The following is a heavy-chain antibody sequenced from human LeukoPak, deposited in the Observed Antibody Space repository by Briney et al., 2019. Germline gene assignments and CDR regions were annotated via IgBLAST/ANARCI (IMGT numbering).Heavy chain of an antibody. CDR3: AREGATAGSGYHFDY. D-gene: IGHD6-13*01. CDR2: ISSSSSSI. J-gene: IGHJ4*02. Sequence: PGGSLRLSCAASGFIFSGYHMNWVRQAPGKGLEWVSSISSSSSSIYYAGSVKGRFTISRDNTQKSLYLQMNSLRAEDTAVYCCAREGATAGSGYHFDYWGQGSLVTVSS. V-gene: IGHV3-21*01. CDR1: GFIFSGYH.